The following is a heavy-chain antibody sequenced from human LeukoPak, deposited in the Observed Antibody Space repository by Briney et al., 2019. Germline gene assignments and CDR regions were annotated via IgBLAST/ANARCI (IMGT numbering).Heavy chain of an antibody. D-gene: IGHD6-13*01. CDR1: GASISSGGYS. J-gene: IGHJ6*03. Sequence: SETLSLTCAVSGASISSGGYSWGWIRQPPGKGLEWIGSIYYSGSTYYNPSLKSRVTISVDTSKNQFSLKLSSVTAADMAVYYCARGGSIWPDYYYYYMDVWGKGTTVTISS. CDR3: ARGGSIWPDYYYYYMDV. CDR2: IYYSGST. V-gene: IGHV4-39*01.